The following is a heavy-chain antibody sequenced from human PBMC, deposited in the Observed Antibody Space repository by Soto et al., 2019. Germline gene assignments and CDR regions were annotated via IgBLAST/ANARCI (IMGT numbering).Heavy chain of an antibody. D-gene: IGHD1-1*01. CDR2: IYWDDDK. CDR3: AHRAGLQGNWNGGYFDF. V-gene: IGHV2-5*02. Sequence: QITLKESGPTRVKPTQTLTLTCTFSGFSLTTSGVGVGWIRQPPGKALERLTLIYWDDDKRYSPSLKSRLTNAKETSKNQMVLTMPTMDPVDTATYYCAHRAGLQGNWNGGYFDFWGQGALVTVSS. CDR1: GFSLTTSGVG. J-gene: IGHJ4*02.